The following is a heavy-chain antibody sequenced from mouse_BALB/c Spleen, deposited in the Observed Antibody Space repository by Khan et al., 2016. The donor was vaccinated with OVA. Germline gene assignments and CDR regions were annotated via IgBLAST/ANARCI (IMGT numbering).Heavy chain of an antibody. D-gene: IGHD1-2*01. CDR2: MSSGGSFT. CDR1: GFIFSSYG. CDR3: SRFITTTTGDYYAMDY. V-gene: IGHV5-6*01. Sequence: EVELVESGGDLVKPGGSLKLSCAASGFIFSSYGMSWVRQTPDKRLEWVATMSSGGSFTYYLESVKGRFTISRDNAKNTLYLQVNSLKSEDTAMYYCSRFITTTTGDYYAMDYWGQGTSVTVSS. J-gene: IGHJ4*01.